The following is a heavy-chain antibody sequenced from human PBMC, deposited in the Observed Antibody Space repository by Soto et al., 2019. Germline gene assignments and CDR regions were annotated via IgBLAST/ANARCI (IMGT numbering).Heavy chain of an antibody. CDR2: FDPEEGES. CDR1: GYTLTELS. V-gene: IGHV1-24*01. J-gene: IGHJ4*02. CDR3: ATNLAIVGVALDY. Sequence: QVQLAQSGAEVKKPGASVKVSCKVSGYTLTELSMHWVRQAPGKGLEWMGGFDPEEGESIYAQKFQGRVTMTEDTSADAAYMELSSLRSEDTAVYYCATNLAIVGVALDYWGQGTLVTVSS. D-gene: IGHD1-26*01.